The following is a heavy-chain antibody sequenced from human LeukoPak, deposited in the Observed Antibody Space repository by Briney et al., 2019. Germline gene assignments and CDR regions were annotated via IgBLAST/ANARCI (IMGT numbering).Heavy chain of an antibody. D-gene: IGHD5-12*01. J-gene: IGHJ4*02. CDR1: GYSFTSYW. Sequence: GESLKISCKGSGYSFTSYWIGWVRQMPGKGLEWMGIIYPGDSDTRYSPSFQGQVTISADKSISTAYLQWSSLKASDTAMYYCARRGYSGYHYGLFDYWGQGTLVTVSS. CDR2: IYPGDSDT. CDR3: ARRGYSGYHYGLFDY. V-gene: IGHV5-51*01.